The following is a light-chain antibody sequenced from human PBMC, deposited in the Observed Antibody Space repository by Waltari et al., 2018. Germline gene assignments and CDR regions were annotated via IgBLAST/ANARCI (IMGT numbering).Light chain of an antibody. J-gene: IGKJ4*01. CDR1: QTVRATY. CDR2: DTS. V-gene: IGKV3-20*01. Sequence: EIVLTPSPGTLSLSPGERATLPCRASQTVRATYLAWYQQKPGQAPTLVIHDTSSRATGIPDRFSGSGSGTDFSLTISSLEPEDFAVYYCQQYDISPLTFGGGTKVETK. CDR3: QQYDISPLT.